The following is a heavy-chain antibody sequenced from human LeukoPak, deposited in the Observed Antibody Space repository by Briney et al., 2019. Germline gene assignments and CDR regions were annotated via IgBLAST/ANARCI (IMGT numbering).Heavy chain of an antibody. CDR1: GYTLTELS. CDR3: ATGRSGSYYRSPFDY. CDR2: FDPEDGET. J-gene: IGHJ4*02. D-gene: IGHD1-26*01. Sequence: VASVKVSCKVSGYTLTELSMHSVRQAPGNGLEWMGGFDPEDGETIYAQKFQGRVTMTEDTSTDTAYMELSSLRSEDTAVYYCATGRSGSYYRSPFDYWGQGTLVTVSS. V-gene: IGHV1-24*01.